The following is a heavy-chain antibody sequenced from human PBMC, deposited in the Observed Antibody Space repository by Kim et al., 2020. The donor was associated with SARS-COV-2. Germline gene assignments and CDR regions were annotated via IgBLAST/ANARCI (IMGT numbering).Heavy chain of an antibody. Sequence: GESLKISCETSGYSFTNYWIAWVRQMPGKGLEWVGMIYTGDSETRYSPSFQGKVTISADKSITTAYLQWGSLKASDTGLYYCARPIGGYDWNAFDLWGQGTLVMASS. V-gene: IGHV5-51*01. CDR3: ARPIGGYDWNAFDL. CDR2: IYTGDSET. J-gene: IGHJ3*01. CDR1: GYSFTNYW. D-gene: IGHD5-12*01.